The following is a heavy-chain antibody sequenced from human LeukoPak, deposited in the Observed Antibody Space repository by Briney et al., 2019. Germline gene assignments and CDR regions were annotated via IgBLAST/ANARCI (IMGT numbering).Heavy chain of an antibody. D-gene: IGHD6-13*01. V-gene: IGHV3-48*01. CDR3: AREPIAAGLDY. Sequence: GGSLRLSCAASGFAFSSYSMNWVRQAPGKGLEWVSYISSSSSTIYYADSVKGRFTISRDNAKNSLYLQMNSLRAEDTAVYYCAREPIAAGLDYWGQGTLVTVSS. J-gene: IGHJ4*02. CDR1: GFAFSSYS. CDR2: ISSSSSTI.